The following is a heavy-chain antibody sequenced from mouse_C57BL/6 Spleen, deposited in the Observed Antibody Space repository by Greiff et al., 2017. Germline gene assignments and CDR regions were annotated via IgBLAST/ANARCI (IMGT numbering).Heavy chain of an antibody. D-gene: IGHD2-4*01. CDR3: ARQDDYDEFAY. CDR2: ISGGGGNT. J-gene: IGHJ3*01. CDR1: GFTFSSYT. V-gene: IGHV5-9*01. Sequence: EVQLVESGGGLVKPGGSLKLSCAASGFTFSSYTMSWVRQTPEKRLEWVATISGGGGNTYYPDSVKGRFTISRDNAKNTLYLQMSSLRSEDTALYYCARQDDYDEFAYWGQGTLVTVSA.